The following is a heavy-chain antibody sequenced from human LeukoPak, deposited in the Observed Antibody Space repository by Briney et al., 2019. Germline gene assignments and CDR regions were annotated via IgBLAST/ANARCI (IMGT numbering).Heavy chain of an antibody. CDR2: ISSSGRYT. Sequence: GGSLRLSCAASGFTLSTYGMSWVRQAPGKGLEWVSAISSSGRYTYYADSVEGRFTVTKDISKNTLYLEMNNLRAEDTAVYYCAKDGLTGYYAAWFDLWGQGTLVTVSS. V-gene: IGHV3-23*01. CDR1: GFTLSTYG. CDR3: AKDGLTGYYAAWFDL. D-gene: IGHD3-9*01. J-gene: IGHJ5*02.